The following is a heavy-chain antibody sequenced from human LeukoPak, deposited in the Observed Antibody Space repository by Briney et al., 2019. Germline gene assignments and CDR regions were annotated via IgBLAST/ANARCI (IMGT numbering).Heavy chain of an antibody. Sequence: AGGSLRLSCAASGFTFSSYWMSWVRQAPGKGLEWVANIKQDGSEKYYVDSVKGRFTISRDNAKNSLYLRMNSLRAEDTAVYYCAFDCSGGSCYINWGQGTLVTVSS. CDR2: IKQDGSEK. D-gene: IGHD2-15*01. CDR3: AFDCSGGSCYIN. J-gene: IGHJ4*02. V-gene: IGHV3-7*03. CDR1: GFTFSSYW.